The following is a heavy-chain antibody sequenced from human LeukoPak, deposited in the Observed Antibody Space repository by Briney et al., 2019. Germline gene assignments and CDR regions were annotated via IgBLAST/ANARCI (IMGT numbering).Heavy chain of an antibody. CDR3: ARDASGSGWF. Sequence: GGSLRLSCAASGFTFSSYAMSWVRQAPGKGLEWVSSISSSSSYIYYADSVKGRFTISRDNAKNSLYLQMNSLRAEDTAVYYCARDASGSGWFWGQGTLVTVSS. CDR2: ISSSSSYI. J-gene: IGHJ4*02. CDR1: GFTFSSYA. D-gene: IGHD6-19*01. V-gene: IGHV3-21*01.